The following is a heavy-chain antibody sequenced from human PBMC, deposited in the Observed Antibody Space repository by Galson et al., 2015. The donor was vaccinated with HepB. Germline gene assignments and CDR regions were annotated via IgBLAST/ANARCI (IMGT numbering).Heavy chain of an antibody. CDR2: IKQDGSEK. Sequence: SLRLSCAASGFTFSSYWMSWVRQAPGKGLEWVANIKQDGSEKYYVDSVKGRFTISRDNAKNSLYLQMNSLRAEDTAVYYCARDLGTGRPSKWFGEPDTLPLAYWGQGTLVTVSS. D-gene: IGHD3-10*01. V-gene: IGHV3-7*03. CDR1: GFTFSSYW. J-gene: IGHJ4*02. CDR3: ARDLGTGRPSKWFGEPDTLPLAY.